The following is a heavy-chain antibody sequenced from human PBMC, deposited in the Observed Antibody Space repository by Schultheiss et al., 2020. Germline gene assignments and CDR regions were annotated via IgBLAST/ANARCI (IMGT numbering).Heavy chain of an antibody. V-gene: IGHV4-59*12. CDR3: AREDGDQAYGMDV. CDR1: GGSFSGYY. J-gene: IGHJ6*02. D-gene: IGHD4-17*01. Sequence: SQTLSLTCAVYGGSFSGYYWSWIRQPPGKGLEWIGYIYYSGSTYYNPSLKSRVTISVDTSKNQFSLKLSSVTAADTAVYYCAREDGDQAYGMDVWGQGTTVTVSS. CDR2: IYYSGST.